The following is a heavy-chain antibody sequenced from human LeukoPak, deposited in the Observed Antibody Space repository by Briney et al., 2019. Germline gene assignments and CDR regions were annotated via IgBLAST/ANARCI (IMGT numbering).Heavy chain of an antibody. CDR1: GFTSSTYW. V-gene: IGHV3-23*01. Sequence: PGGSLRLSCAASGFTSSTYWMTWVRQAPGKGLEWVSAISGSGGSTYYADSVKGRFTISRDNSKNTLFLQMNSLRAEDTAVYYCAKVVELYYFDYWGQGTLVTVSS. J-gene: IGHJ4*02. CDR3: AKVVELYYFDY. CDR2: ISGSGGST. D-gene: IGHD3-10*01.